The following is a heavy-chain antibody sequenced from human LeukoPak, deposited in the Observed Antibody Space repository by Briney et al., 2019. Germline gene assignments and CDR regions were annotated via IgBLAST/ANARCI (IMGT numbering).Heavy chain of an antibody. CDR3: ARAKLYYYGSGSPRWFDP. CDR2: ISHSGST. V-gene: IGHV4-34*01. D-gene: IGHD3-10*01. Sequence: PSETLSLTCAVYGGSFSGYYWSWIRQPPGKGLEWIGEISHSGSTNYNPSLKSRVTISVDTSKNQFSLKLSSVTAADTAVYYCARAKLYYYGSGSPRWFDPWGQGTLVTVSS. J-gene: IGHJ5*02. CDR1: GGSFSGYY.